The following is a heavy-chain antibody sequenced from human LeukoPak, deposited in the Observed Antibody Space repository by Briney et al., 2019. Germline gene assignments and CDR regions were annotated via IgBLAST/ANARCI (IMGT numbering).Heavy chain of an antibody. CDR1: GGSISSYY. J-gene: IGHJ3*02. V-gene: IGHV4-59*01. CDR2: MYYNRST. CDR3: ARGGGYFLIDAFDI. Sequence: SETLSLTCTVSGGSISSYYWSWIRQPPGKGLEWIGYMYYNRSTNYNPSLKSRVTITVDTSKNQFSLKLSSVTAADTAVYYCARGGGYFLIDAFDIWGLGTMVTVSS. D-gene: IGHD3-22*01.